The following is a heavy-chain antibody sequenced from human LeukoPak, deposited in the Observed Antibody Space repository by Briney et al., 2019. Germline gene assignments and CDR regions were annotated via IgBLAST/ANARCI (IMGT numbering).Heavy chain of an antibody. CDR2: IYTSGST. V-gene: IGHV4-4*07. J-gene: IGHJ4*02. CDR1: GGSISSYY. Sequence: SETLSLTCTVSGGSISSYYWSWIRQPAGKGLEWIGRIYTSGSTNYNPSLKSRVTMSVDTSKNQFSLKLSSVTAADTAVYYCARLGFVGSSSWRHFDYCGQGTLVTVSS. CDR3: ARLGFVGSSSWRHFDY. D-gene: IGHD6-13*01.